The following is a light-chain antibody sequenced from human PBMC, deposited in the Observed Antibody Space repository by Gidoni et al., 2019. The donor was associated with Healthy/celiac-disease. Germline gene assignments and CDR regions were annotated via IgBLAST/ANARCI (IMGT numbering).Light chain of an antibody. V-gene: IGLV1-44*01. CDR1: SPNIGSNT. CDR2: SNN. CDR3: AAWDDSLNGVV. Sequence: SVLTQPPPASGTPGQRVTISCSGSSPNIGSNTVNWYQQLPGTAPKLLIYSNNPRPSGVPDRFSGSKSGTSASLAISGLQSEDEADYYCAAWDDSLNGVVFGGGTKLTVL. J-gene: IGLJ2*01.